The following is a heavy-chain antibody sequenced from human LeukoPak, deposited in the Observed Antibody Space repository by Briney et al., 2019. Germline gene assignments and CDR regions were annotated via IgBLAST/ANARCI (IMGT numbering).Heavy chain of an antibody. CDR1: GFIFSSYA. V-gene: IGHV3-23*01. D-gene: IGHD6-13*01. Sequence: GGSLRLSCASSGFIFSSYAMSWVRQAPGKGREWVSAISGSGGSTYYADSVKGGFTNSRDNSKNTLYLQMNSLRAEDTAVYYCAKLAAGNDAFDIWDQGTMVTVSS. J-gene: IGHJ3*02. CDR2: ISGSGGST. CDR3: AKLAAGNDAFDI.